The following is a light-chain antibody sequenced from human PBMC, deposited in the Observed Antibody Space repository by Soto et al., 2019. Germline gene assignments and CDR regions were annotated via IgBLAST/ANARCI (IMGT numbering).Light chain of an antibody. V-gene: IGKV1-39*01. CDR3: QQRYNTPPT. J-gene: IGKJ1*01. CDR1: QSIAGY. Sequence: DIQMTQSPSSLSASVGDRVTITCRASQSIAGYLNWYQQKPGKNPKLLIYGGSSLQSGVPSRFSGSGSGTDFTLTISSLQPEDFATYYCQQRYNTPPTFGQGTKVEI. CDR2: GGS.